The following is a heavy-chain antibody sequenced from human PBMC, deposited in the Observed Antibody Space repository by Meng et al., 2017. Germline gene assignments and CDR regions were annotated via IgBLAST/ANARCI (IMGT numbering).Heavy chain of an antibody. CDR3: ARSYCSSTSCYGMDV. J-gene: IGHJ6*02. CDR1: GGTFSSYA. D-gene: IGHD2-2*01. CDR2: IIPIFGTA. V-gene: IGHV1-69*13. Sequence: SVKVSCKASGGTFSSYAISWVRQAPGQGLEWMGGIIPIFGTANYAQKFQGRVTITADESTSTAYMELSSLRSEDTAVYCCARSYCSSTSCYGMDVWGQGTTVTVSS.